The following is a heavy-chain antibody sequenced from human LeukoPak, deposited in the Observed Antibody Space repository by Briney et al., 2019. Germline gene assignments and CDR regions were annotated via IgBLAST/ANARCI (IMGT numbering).Heavy chain of an antibody. Sequence: AGGSLRLSCAASGFTFSNYVMSWVRQAPGKGLEWVSGTSGGAGSTHYTDSVKGRFTISRDNSKNTPYLQMNSLGAEDTAVYYCAKSPVGMIVAEYYFDYWGQGTLVTVSS. V-gene: IGHV3-23*01. J-gene: IGHJ4*02. D-gene: IGHD2-21*01. CDR2: TSGGAGST. CDR3: AKSPVGMIVAEYYFDY. CDR1: GFTFSNYV.